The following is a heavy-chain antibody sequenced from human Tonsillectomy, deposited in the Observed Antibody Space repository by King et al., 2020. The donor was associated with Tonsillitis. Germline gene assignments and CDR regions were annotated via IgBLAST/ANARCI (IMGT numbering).Heavy chain of an antibody. CDR2: INPNSGTT. V-gene: IGHV1-2*02. CDR1: GYTFTGYY. D-gene: IGHD1-26*01. CDR3: ARYSTYSGKYDDY. J-gene: IGHJ4*02. Sequence: VQLVESGAEVKKPGASVKVSCKASGYTFTGYYLHWVRQAPGQGLEWMGWINPNSGTTDFAQRFQGRVTMTRDTSISTAYMQLTRLRSDDTAVYYCARYSTYSGKYDDYWGQGTLVTVSS.